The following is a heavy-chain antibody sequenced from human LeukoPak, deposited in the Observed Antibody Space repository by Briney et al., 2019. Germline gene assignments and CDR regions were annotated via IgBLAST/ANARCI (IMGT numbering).Heavy chain of an antibody. CDR2: IYYSGST. Sequence: PSETLSLTCTVSGGSISSYHWSRIRQPPGKGLECIGYIYYSGSTHYNPSLKSRGTISVDTSKNQFSLKLSSVTAADTAVYFCARARNYYDSSGYYYEGDAFDIWGQGTMVTVSS. D-gene: IGHD3-22*01. V-gene: IGHV4-59*01. CDR3: ARARNYYDSSGYYYEGDAFDI. CDR1: GGSISSYH. J-gene: IGHJ3*02.